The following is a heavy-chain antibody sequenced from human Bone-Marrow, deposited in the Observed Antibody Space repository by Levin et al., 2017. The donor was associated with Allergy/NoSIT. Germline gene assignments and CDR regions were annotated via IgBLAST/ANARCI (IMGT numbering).Heavy chain of an antibody. CDR3: ARGLLITMIVVAPYYFDY. CDR1: GGSFSGYY. Sequence: ASETLSLTCAVYGGSFSGYYWSWIRQPPGKGLEWIGEINHSGSTNYNPSLKSRVTISVDTSKNQFSLKLSSVTAADTAVYYCARGLLITMIVVAPYYFDYWGQGTLVTVSS. CDR2: INHSGST. J-gene: IGHJ4*02. D-gene: IGHD3-22*01. V-gene: IGHV4-34*01.